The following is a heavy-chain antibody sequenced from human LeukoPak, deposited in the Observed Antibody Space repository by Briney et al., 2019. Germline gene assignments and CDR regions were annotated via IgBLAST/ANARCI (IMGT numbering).Heavy chain of an antibody. CDR2: MNPNSGNT. Sequence: ASVKVSCKASGYTFTSYDINWVRQATGQGLEWMGWMNPNSGNTGYAQKFQGRVTMTRNTSISTAYMELSSLRSEDTAVYYYARAPYYDFWSGMLRFDPWGQGTLVTVSS. CDR3: ARAPYYDFWSGMLRFDP. D-gene: IGHD3-3*01. J-gene: IGHJ5*02. CDR1: GYTFTSYD. V-gene: IGHV1-8*01.